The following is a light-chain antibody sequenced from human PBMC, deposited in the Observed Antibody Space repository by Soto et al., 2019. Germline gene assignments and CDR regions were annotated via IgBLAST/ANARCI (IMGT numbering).Light chain of an antibody. V-gene: IGLV2-8*01. CDR2: EVY. CDR3: SAYAGSSTWV. CDR1: SSDVGGYNY. Sequence: QSAPTQPPSASGSPGQSVTFSCTGTSSDVGGYNYVSWYQQYPGKAPKLMIYEVYKRHSGVPDRFSGSKSGNTASLTVSGLQLEDEADYYCSAYAGSSTWVFGGGTQLTVL. J-gene: IGLJ2*01.